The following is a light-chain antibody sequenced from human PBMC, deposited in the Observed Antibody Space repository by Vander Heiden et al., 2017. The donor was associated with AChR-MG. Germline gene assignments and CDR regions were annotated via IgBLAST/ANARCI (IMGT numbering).Light chain of an antibody. CDR1: QSVSSY. CDR2: DAS. V-gene: IGKV3-11*01. Sequence: EIVLTQSPATLSLSPGERATLSCRASQSVSSYLAWYQQKPGQAPRLLMYDASDRVTGIPVRFSGSGSGTDFVLTISSLEPEDFAVYYCQQRYNWPLTFGGGTKVEIK. CDR3: QQRYNWPLT. J-gene: IGKJ4*01.